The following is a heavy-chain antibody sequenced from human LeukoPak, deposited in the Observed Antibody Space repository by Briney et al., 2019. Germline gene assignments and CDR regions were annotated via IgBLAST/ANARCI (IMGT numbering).Heavy chain of an antibody. CDR2: IYYSGNT. J-gene: IGHJ4*02. V-gene: IGHV4-39*01. CDR1: GGSISSSSNY. CDR3: ARFLTYYYDSSGYYYFDY. D-gene: IGHD3-22*01. Sequence: SETLSLTCTVSGGSISSSSNYWGWIRQPPGKGLDWIGSIYYSGNTYYNPSLKSRVTISVDTSKNQFSLKLSSVTAADTAVYYCARFLTYYYDSSGYYYFDYWGQGTLVTVSS.